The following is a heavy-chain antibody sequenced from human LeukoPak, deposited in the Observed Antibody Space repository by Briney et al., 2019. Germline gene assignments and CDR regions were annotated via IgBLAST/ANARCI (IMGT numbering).Heavy chain of an antibody. J-gene: IGHJ4*02. CDR2: INPNSGDT. V-gene: IGHV1-2*02. CDR1: GYTFTDYY. CDR3: ARDYAAVLLWFGSDY. D-gene: IGHD3-10*01. Sequence: ASVKVSCKASGYTFTDYYMHWVRQAPGQGLEWMGWINPNSGDTNYAQKLQGRVTMTTDTSTSTAYMELRSLRSDDTAVYYCARDYAAVLLWFGSDYWGQGTLVTVSS.